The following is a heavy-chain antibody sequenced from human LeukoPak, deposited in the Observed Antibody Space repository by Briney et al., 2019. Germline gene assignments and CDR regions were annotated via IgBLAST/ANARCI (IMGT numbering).Heavy chain of an antibody. J-gene: IGHJ4*02. V-gene: IGHV3-21*01. Sequence: GGSLRLSCAASGFTFSSYSMNWVRQAPGKGLEWVSSISSSSSYIYYADSVKGRFTISRDNAKNSLYLQMNSLRAEDTAVYYCARDDNYYDSSGYYQYVVYFDYWGQGTLVTVSS. CDR3: ARDDNYYDSSGYYQYVVYFDY. CDR1: GFTFSSYS. CDR2: ISSSSSYI. D-gene: IGHD3-22*01.